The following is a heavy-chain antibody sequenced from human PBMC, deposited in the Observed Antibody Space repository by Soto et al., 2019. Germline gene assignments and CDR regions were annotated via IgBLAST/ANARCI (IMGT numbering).Heavy chain of an antibody. CDR3: ARDRQAEPNWFDP. CDR2: IYYSGST. V-gene: IGHV4-31*03. Sequence: QVQLQESGPGLVKPSQTLSLTCTVSGGSISSGGYYWSWIRQHPGKGLEWIGYIYYSGSTYYNPSLKSRVTISVEPSKNQFSLKLSSVTAADTAVYYCARDRQAEPNWFDPWGQGTLVTVSS. CDR1: GGSISSGGYY. J-gene: IGHJ5*02.